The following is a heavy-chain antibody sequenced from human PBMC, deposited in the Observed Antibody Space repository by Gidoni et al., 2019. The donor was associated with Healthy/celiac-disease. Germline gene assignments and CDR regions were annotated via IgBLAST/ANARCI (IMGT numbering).Heavy chain of an antibody. CDR2: IIPIVGTA. CDR3: AREREGGGHYYYGMDV. V-gene: IGHV1-69*01. CDR1: GGTFSSYA. D-gene: IGHD3-16*01. J-gene: IGHJ6*02. Sequence: QVQLVQSGAAVKKPGSSVKVSCKASGGTFSSYAISWVRQAPGQGLEWMGGIIPIVGTANYEQKFQGRVTITADESTSTAYMELSSLRSEDTAVYYCAREREGGGHYYYGMDVWGQGTTVTVSS.